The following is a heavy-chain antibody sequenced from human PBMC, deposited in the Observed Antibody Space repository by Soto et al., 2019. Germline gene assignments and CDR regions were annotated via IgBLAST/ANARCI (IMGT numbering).Heavy chain of an antibody. CDR3: AREGPLGAFDI. J-gene: IGHJ3*02. CDR2: ISSSASII. Sequence: QVQLVESGGGLVKSGESLRLSCEASGFTFSDYYMSWIRQAPGKGLEWVSYISSSASIIYHADSMRGRFTISRDNAKNSLFLQMDSLRAEDTAVYYCAREGPLGAFDIWGQGTMVTVSS. V-gene: IGHV3-11*01. CDR1: GFTFSDYY.